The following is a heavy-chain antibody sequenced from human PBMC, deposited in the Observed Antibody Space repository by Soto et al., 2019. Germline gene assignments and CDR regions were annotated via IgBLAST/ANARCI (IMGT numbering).Heavy chain of an antibody. CDR3: ARDNLHYDILTGYLRWFDP. CDR1: GFTFSSYS. Sequence: EVQLVESGGCLVQPGGSLRLSCAASGFTFSSYSMNWVRQAPGKGLEWVSYISSSSSTIYYADSVKGRFTISRDNAKNSLYLQMNSLRDEDTAVYYCARDNLHYDILTGYLRWFDPWGQGTLVTVSS. J-gene: IGHJ5*02. V-gene: IGHV3-48*02. D-gene: IGHD3-9*01. CDR2: ISSSSSTI.